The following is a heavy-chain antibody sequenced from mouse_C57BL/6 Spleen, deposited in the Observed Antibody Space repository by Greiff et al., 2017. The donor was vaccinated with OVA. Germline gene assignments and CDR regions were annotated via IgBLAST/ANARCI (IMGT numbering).Heavy chain of an antibody. Sequence: EVKLMESGPELVKPGASVKMSCKASGYTFTDYNMHWVKQSHGKSLEWIGYINPNNGGTSYNQKFKGKATLTVNKSSSTAYMELRSLTSEDSAVYYCARGDGYGYAMDYWGQGTSVTVSS. D-gene: IGHD2-2*01. CDR2: INPNNGGT. CDR3: ARGDGYGYAMDY. J-gene: IGHJ4*01. V-gene: IGHV1-22*01. CDR1: GYTFTDYN.